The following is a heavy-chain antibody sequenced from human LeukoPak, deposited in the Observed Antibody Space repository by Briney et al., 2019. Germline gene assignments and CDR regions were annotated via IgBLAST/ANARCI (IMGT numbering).Heavy chain of an antibody. V-gene: IGHV3-74*01. CDR2: ISGNGSTT. Sequence: GGSLRLSCAASGFTFNNYWMHWVRHAPGKGLVWVSCISGNGSTTTYADSVKGRFTVSRDNAKNTQNLQMSSLRGEDTAVYFCVRDLTLGGTGPHFDSWGQGALVTVSS. CDR3: VRDLTLGGTGPHFDS. J-gene: IGHJ4*02. D-gene: IGHD1-26*01. CDR1: GFTFNNYW.